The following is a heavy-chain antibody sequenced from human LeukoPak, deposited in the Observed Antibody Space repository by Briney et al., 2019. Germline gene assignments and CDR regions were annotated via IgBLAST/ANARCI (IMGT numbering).Heavy chain of an antibody. CDR3: ARDLHRDGVNWPYFDY. CDR1: GFTFSTYS. D-gene: IGHD5-24*01. J-gene: IGHJ4*02. Sequence: PGGSLRLSCEASGFTFSTYSMNWVCQAPGKGLEWVSYINSSGIVIYYADSVKGRFTISRDNAKNSLYLQMNSLRAEDTAVYYCARDLHRDGVNWPYFDYWGQGTLVTVSS. CDR2: INSSGIVI. V-gene: IGHV3-48*04.